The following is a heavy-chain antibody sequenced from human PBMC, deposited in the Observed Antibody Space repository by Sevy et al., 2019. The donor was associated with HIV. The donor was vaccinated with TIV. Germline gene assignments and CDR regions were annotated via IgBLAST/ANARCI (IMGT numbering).Heavy chain of an antibody. CDR1: GFTFSSYS. CDR2: IRSSSSYV. CDR3: ARVRGEGLGDVFDI. Sequence: GGSLRLSCAASGFTFSSYSMNWVRQAPGKGLEWVSLIRSSSSYVYYADSVKGRFTISRDNAKKSQYLQMNSLRAEDRAGDYCARVRGEGLGDVFDIWGQGTMVTVSS. V-gene: IGHV3-21*01. D-gene: IGHD3-16*01. J-gene: IGHJ3*02.